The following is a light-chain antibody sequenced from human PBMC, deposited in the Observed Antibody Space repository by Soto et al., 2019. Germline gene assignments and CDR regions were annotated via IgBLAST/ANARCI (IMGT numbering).Light chain of an antibody. V-gene: IGLV2-14*01. J-gene: IGLJ1*01. CDR1: ISDVGGYNY. CDR2: EVN. Sequence: QSLLTQPASVSGSRGQSITISCTGTISDVGGYNYVSSYQQHPGKAPKVMIYEVNTRPSGVSNRFSGSKSGNTASLTISGLQADDEADYYCTSYTSSSTYVFGTGTKVTVL. CDR3: TSYTSSSTYV.